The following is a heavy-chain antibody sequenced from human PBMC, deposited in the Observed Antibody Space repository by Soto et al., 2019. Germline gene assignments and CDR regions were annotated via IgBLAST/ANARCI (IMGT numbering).Heavy chain of an antibody. J-gene: IGHJ6*02. CDR1: GYSFTTFG. CDR3: AKNGHPPYYYYGMDV. CDR2: ISGYNGDT. D-gene: IGHD2-8*01. Sequence: ASLKVSCKASGYSFTTFGISWVRQAPGQGLEWMGWISGYNGDTNNAQKFQDRVTMTIDRSTTTAYLELRSLTSDDTAVYYCAKNGHPPYYYYGMDVWGQ. V-gene: IGHV1-18*01.